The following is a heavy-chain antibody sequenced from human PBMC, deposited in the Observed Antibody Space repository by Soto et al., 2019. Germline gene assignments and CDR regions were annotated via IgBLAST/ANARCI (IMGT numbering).Heavy chain of an antibody. CDR1: GYTFNNFG. D-gene: IGHD2-21*02. CDR2: ISAFNSNT. CDR3: ARDRTLVTATRAVDY. V-gene: IGHV1-18*01. J-gene: IGHJ4*02. Sequence: QIKLVQSGSEVKKPGASVTVSCKTSGYTFNNFGISWVRQAPGQGREWMGWISAFNSNTKYAQKFQGTVTMTTDTGTSTAYMELRSLRSDDTAVYYCARDRTLVTATRAVDYWGQGTPVTVSS.